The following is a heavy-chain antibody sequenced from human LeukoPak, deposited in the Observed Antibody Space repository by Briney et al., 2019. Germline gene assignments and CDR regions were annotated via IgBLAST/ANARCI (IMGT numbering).Heavy chain of an antibody. Sequence: SVKVSCKASGGTFSSYSITWVRQAPGQGLEWMGRIIPTLGIANYAQKFQGRVTVTADKSTSTAYMELSSLRSEDTAVYYCAGEEERGVTVAGTAFDYWGQGTLVTVSS. J-gene: IGHJ4*02. V-gene: IGHV1-69*04. CDR2: IIPTLGIA. CDR3: AGEEERGVTVAGTAFDY. CDR1: GGTFSSYS. D-gene: IGHD6-19*01.